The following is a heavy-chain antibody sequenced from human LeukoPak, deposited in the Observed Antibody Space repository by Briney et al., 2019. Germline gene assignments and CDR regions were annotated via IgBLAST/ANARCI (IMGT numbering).Heavy chain of an antibody. J-gene: IGHJ4*02. CDR1: GFTFRSYW. CDR3: VRDGDDFNFDY. V-gene: IGHV3-74*01. Sequence: PGGSLRLSCAASGFTFRSYWMHWVRQAPGKGLEWVSRAIRDGSFTNCADSVKGRFTISRDNAKNTLYLQMSSLRAEDTAVYFCVRDGDDFNFDYWGQGSLVTVSS. CDR2: AIRDGSFT. D-gene: IGHD5-24*01.